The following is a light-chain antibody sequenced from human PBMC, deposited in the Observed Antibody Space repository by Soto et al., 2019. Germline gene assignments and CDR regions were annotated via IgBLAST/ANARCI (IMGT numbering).Light chain of an antibody. CDR3: SSYTSSSTLGV. CDR2: GVR. Sequence: QSVLTQPRSVSGSPGQSVTISCTGTSSDVGVYNYVSWYQQYPGKAPKLMVYGVRKRPSGVPERFSGSKSGNTASLTISGLRAEDEADYYCSSYTSSSTLGVFGTGTNVTVL. J-gene: IGLJ1*01. V-gene: IGLV2-11*01. CDR1: SSDVGVYNY.